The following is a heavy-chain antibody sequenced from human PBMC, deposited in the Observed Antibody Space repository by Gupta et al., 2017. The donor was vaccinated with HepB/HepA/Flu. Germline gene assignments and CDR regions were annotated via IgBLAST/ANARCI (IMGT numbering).Heavy chain of an antibody. CDR2: IDWDDDK. Sequence: QVTLRESGPALVKPTQTLTLTCTFSGFSLSTSGMCVSWIRQPPGKALEWLARIDWDDDKYYSTSLKTRLTISKDTSKNQVVLTMTNMDPVDTATYVGAYGENYGMDVWGQGTTVTVSS. CDR1: GFSLSTSGMC. V-gene: IGHV2-70*15. CDR3: AYGENYGMDV. D-gene: IGHD2-8*01. J-gene: IGHJ6*02.